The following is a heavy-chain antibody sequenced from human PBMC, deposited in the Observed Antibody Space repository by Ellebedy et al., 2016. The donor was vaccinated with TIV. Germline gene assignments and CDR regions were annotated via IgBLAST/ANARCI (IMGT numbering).Heavy chain of an antibody. V-gene: IGHV1-69*10. CDR2: IIPILGIP. Sequence: SVKVSCKASGGTFSSSAISWVRQAPGQGLEWMGGIIPILGIPNYAQKFQGRVTIAADKSTSTAYMELSSLRSDDTALYYRARDGTAYSSSWYGDYWGQGTLVTVSS. CDR3: ARDGTAYSSSWYGDY. D-gene: IGHD6-13*01. CDR1: GGTFSSSA. J-gene: IGHJ4*02.